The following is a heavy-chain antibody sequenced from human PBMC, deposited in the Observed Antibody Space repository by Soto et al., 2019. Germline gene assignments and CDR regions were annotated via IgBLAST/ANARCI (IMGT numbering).Heavy chain of an antibody. CDR1: SGSISSSNW. V-gene: IGHV4-4*02. CDR3: GVVVRGVLDY. Sequence: SETLSLSCAVSSGSISSSNWWSWVRQPPGKGLEWIGEIYHSGSTNYNPSLKSRVTISVDKSKNQFSLKLSSVTAADTAVYYCGVVVRGVLDYWGQGTLVTVSS. CDR2: IYHSGST. D-gene: IGHD3-10*01. J-gene: IGHJ4*02.